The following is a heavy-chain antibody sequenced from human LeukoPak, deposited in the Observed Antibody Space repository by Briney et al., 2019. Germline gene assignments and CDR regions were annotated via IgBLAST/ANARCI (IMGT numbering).Heavy chain of an antibody. CDR3: AREAGGDYAYFDY. D-gene: IGHD4-17*01. Sequence: SETLSLTCTVSGGSISSSSYYWGWIRQPPGKGLEWIGSIYYSGSTYYNPSLKSRVTISVGTSKNQFSLKLSSVTAADTAVYYCAREAGGDYAYFDYWGQGTLVTVSS. CDR1: GGSISSSSYY. J-gene: IGHJ4*02. V-gene: IGHV4-39*07. CDR2: IYYSGST.